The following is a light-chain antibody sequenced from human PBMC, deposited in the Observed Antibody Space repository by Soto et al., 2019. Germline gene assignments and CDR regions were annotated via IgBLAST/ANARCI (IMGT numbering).Light chain of an antibody. Sequence: EIVLTQSPGTLSLSPGQRATLSCRASKRVSANYLAWYQQKPGQAPRLLIYGASDRPSDIPERFSGSGSGTDFTLTISRLEPEDFAVYYCQQYGTSPSTFGQGTKLEIK. V-gene: IGKV3-20*01. CDR2: GAS. CDR1: KRVSANY. J-gene: IGKJ2*01. CDR3: QQYGTSPST.